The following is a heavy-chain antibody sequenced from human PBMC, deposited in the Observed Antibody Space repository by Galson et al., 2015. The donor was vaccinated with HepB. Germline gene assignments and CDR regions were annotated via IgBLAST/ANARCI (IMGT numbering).Heavy chain of an antibody. Sequence: SLRLSCAASGFSFSNYGMNWVRQPPGKGLEWVSYIGHSTTSTYYADSVEGRFTISRDNAKNSLFLQMNSLRDEDTAVYFCARDLHYYDVRSGSHFFDNWGQGTLVTVSS. CDR1: GFSFSNYG. J-gene: IGHJ4*02. D-gene: IGHD3-3*01. V-gene: IGHV3-48*02. CDR3: ARDLHYYDVRSGSHFFDN. CDR2: IGHSTTST.